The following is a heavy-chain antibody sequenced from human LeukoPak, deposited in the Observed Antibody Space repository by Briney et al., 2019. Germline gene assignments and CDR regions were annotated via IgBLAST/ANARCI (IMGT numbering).Heavy chain of an antibody. CDR2: IIPILGIA. CDR3: ASDPYYYDSSGYESADY. V-gene: IGHV1-69*04. Sequence: ASVKVSCKASGGTFSSYAISWVRQAPGQGLEWMGRIIPILGIANYAQKFQGRVTLTADKSTSTAYMELSSLRSEDTAVYYCASDPYYYDSSGYESADYWGQGTLVTVSS. D-gene: IGHD3-22*01. CDR1: GGTFSSYA. J-gene: IGHJ4*02.